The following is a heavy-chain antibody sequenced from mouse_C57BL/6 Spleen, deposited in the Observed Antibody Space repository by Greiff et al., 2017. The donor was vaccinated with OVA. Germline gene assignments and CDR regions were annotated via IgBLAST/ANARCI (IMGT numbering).Heavy chain of an antibody. J-gene: IGHJ4*01. Sequence: QVQLQQSGAELVRPGASVTLSCKASGYTFTDYEMHWVKQTPVHGLEWIGAIDPETGGTAYNQKFKGKAILTADKSSSTAYMELRSLTSDDSAVYYCARYDYDGKGYALDYWGQGTSVTVSS. CDR3: ARYDYDGKGYALDY. CDR1: GYTFTDYE. V-gene: IGHV1-15*01. D-gene: IGHD2-4*01. CDR2: IDPETGGT.